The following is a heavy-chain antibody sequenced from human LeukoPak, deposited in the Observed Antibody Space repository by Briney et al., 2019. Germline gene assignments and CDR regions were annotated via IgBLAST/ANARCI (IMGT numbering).Heavy chain of an antibody. D-gene: IGHD2-2*01. J-gene: IGHJ2*01. CDR3: ARDRKDIVVVPAAYYYWYFDL. CDR1: GGSISSGDYY. V-gene: IGHV4-30-2*01. Sequence: SETLSLTCTVSGGSISSGDYYWSWIRQPPGKGLEWIGYIYHSGSTYYNPSLKSRVTISVDRSKNQFSLKLSSVTAADTAVYYCARDRKDIVVVPAAYYYWYFDLWGRGTLVTVSS. CDR2: IYHSGST.